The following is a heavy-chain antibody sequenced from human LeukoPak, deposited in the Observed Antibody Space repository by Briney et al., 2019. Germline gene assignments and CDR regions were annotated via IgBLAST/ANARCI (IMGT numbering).Heavy chain of an antibody. CDR2: ISGSGSNK. CDR1: GFTFSDYF. D-gene: IGHD6-19*01. CDR3: ATSQSSVAGIVGD. J-gene: IGHJ4*02. Sequence: PGGSLRLSCAASGFTFSDYFMTWIRQAPGKGLESVSYISGSGSNKYYADSVKGRFTISRDNAKNSLYLQMNSLRVEDTAVYYCATSQSSVAGIVGDWGQGTLVTVSS. V-gene: IGHV3-11*04.